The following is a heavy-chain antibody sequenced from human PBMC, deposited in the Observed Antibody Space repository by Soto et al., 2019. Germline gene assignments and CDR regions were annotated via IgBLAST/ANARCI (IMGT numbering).Heavy chain of an antibody. D-gene: IGHD3-10*01. CDR3: ARVFSGKNDAFDI. CDR1: GFTVTTNY. Sequence: EVQLVESGGGLVQPGGSLRLSCAASGFTVTTNYMSWVRQPPGKGLEWVSVVYSGGSTYYADSVKGRFTVSRDNSKNTLYLQMNSLRAEDTAVYYCARVFSGKNDAFDIWGQGTVVTVSS. J-gene: IGHJ3*02. CDR2: VYSGGST. V-gene: IGHV3-66*01.